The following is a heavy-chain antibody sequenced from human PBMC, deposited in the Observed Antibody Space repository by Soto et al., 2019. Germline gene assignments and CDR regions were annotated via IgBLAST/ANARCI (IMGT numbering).Heavy chain of an antibody. CDR2: ISSSSSYI. Sequence: EVQLVESGGGLVKPGGSLRLSCAASGFTFSSYSMNWVRQAPGKGLEWVSSISSSSSYIYYADSVKGRFTRSRDNAKNSLYLQMNSLRAGDTAVYYCARPPNYYDSRGYYGYWGQGTLVTVSS. J-gene: IGHJ4*02. D-gene: IGHD3-22*01. CDR3: ARPPNYYDSRGYYGY. V-gene: IGHV3-21*01. CDR1: GFTFSSYS.